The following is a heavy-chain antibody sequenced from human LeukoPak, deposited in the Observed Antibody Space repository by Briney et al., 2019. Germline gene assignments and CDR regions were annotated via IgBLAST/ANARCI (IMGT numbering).Heavy chain of an antibody. V-gene: IGHV3-21*01. CDR1: GFTFSSYS. CDR2: ISSSSSYI. J-gene: IGHJ4*02. CDR3: ARGQQLASYDY. D-gene: IGHD6-13*01. Sequence: GRSLRLSCAASGFTFSSYSMNWVRQATGKGLEWVSSISSSSSYIYYADSVKGRFTISRDNAKNSLYLQMNSLRAEDTAVYYCARGQQLASYDYWGQGTLVTVSS.